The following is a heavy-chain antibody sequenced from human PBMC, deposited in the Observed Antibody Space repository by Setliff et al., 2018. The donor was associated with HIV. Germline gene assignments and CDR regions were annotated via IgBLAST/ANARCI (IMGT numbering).Heavy chain of an antibody. V-gene: IGHV1-18*01. CDR3: ARGPPPYYYDSSGYYYYYMDV. CDR2: ISAYNGYT. D-gene: IGHD3-22*01. CDR1: GYTFTSYD. Sequence: ASVKVSCKASGYTFTSYDISWVRQAPGQGLEWMGWISAYNGYTNYAQKLQGRVTMTTDTSISTAYMELSSLRSEDTAVYYCARGPPPYYYDSSGYYYYYMDVWGKGTTGTVSS. J-gene: IGHJ6*03.